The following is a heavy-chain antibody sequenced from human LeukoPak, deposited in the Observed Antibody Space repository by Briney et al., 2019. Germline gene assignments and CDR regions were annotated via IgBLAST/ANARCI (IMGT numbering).Heavy chain of an antibody. CDR1: GYTFTGYY. J-gene: IGHJ5*02. CDR3: ARVSSPLQYNWFDP. CDR2: INPNSGDT. V-gene: IGHV1-2*06. Sequence: ASVKVSCKASGYTFTGYYMHWVRQAPGQGLEWMGRINPNSGDTNHAQKFQGRVTMTRDTSISTAYMELSRLRSDDTAVYYCARVSSPLQYNWFDPWGQGTLVTVSS. D-gene: IGHD1-14*01.